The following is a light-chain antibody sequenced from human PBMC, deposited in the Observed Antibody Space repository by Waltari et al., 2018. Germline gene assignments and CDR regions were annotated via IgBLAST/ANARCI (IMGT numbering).Light chain of an antibody. CDR3: SSYTSSSTLV. J-gene: IGLJ2*01. CDR1: SRDVGGYNY. V-gene: IGLV2-14*03. Sequence: QSALTQPASVSGSPGQSITIPCTGSSRDVGGYNYASWYQQHPAKAPKLMIYDVSKRPSGVSNRFSGSKSGNTASLTISGLQAEDEADYYCSSYTSSSTLVFGGGTKLTVL. CDR2: DVS.